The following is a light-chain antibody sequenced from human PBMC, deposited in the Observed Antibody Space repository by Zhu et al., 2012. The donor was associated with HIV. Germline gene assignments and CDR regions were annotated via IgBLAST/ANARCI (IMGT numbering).Light chain of an antibody. CDR2: EAS. CDR3: QQYYSPSYN. CDR1: QNVYKF. Sequence: DIQMTQSPSTLSASVGDRVTITCRASQNVYKFLAWYQQKPERAPKLLIYEASRLETGVPSRFSGSGSGTEFTLTISSLQPDDFATYSCQQYYSPSYNFGQGTKL. V-gene: IGKV1-5*03. J-gene: IGKJ2*01.